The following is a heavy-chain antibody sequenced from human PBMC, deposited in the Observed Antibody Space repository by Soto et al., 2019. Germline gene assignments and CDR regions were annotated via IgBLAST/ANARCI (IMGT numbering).Heavy chain of an antibody. CDR3: ARGSSSTWPLDY. CDR2: INAGNGDT. CDR1: GYTFATYA. V-gene: IGHV1-3*01. D-gene: IGHD6-13*01. Sequence: ASVKVSCKASGYTFATYALHWVRQAPGQSLEWMGWINAGNGDTKYSQRFQDRVTITRDTSASTAYMELSSLRSEDTALYYCARGSSSTWPLDYWGQGTLVTVSS. J-gene: IGHJ4*02.